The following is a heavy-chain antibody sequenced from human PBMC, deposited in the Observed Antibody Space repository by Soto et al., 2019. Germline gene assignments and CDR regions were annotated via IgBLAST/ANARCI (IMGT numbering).Heavy chain of an antibody. CDR3: AKDVAAAGAAFDY. V-gene: IGHV3-30*18. CDR2: ISYDGSNT. CDR1: GFTFSSFG. J-gene: IGHJ4*02. D-gene: IGHD6-13*01. Sequence: QVQLVESGGGVVKPGRSLRLSCAASGFTFSSFGMHWVRQAPGKGLEWVAVISYDGSNTYCADSVKGRFTISRDNSKNTLYLQMNSLRAEDTAVYYCAKDVAAAGAAFDYWGQGTLVTVSS.